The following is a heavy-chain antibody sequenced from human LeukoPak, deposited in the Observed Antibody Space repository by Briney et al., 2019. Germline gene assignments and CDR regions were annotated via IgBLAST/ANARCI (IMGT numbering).Heavy chain of an antibody. J-gene: IGHJ4*02. Sequence: ASVKVSCKASGYTFTSYGISWVRQAPGQGLEWMGIVNPSGGSTSYAQKFQGRVTMTRDTSTSTVYMELSSLRSEDTAVYYCARDLKPFLGYSGGWYLIGSFDYWGQGTLVTVSS. D-gene: IGHD6-19*01. CDR2: VNPSGGST. CDR3: ARDLKPFLGYSGGWYLIGSFDY. V-gene: IGHV1-46*01. CDR1: GYTFTSYG.